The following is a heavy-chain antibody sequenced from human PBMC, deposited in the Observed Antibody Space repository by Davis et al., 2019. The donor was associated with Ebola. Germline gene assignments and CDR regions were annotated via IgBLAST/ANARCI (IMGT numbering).Heavy chain of an antibody. CDR2: ISGSGGST. V-gene: IGHV3-23*01. J-gene: IGHJ6*02. CDR3: ARGLERRRGYYYYYGMDV. D-gene: IGHD1-1*01. Sequence: GESLKISCAASGFSFEGYAMYWVRQAPGRGLDWVSTISGSGGSTYYADSVKGRFTISRDNAKNSLYLQMNSLRAEDTAVYYCARGLERRRGYYYYYGMDVWGQGTTVTVSS. CDR1: GFSFEGYA.